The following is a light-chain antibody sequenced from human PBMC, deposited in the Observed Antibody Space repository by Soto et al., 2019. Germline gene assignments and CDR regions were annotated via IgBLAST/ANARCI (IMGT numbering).Light chain of an antibody. CDR3: FSFTTDWTHV. CDR1: SSDIGAYNY. Sequence: QSALTQPASVSGSPGQSITSSCTGSSSDIGAYNYVSWFQQYPGKAPKLIISEVSNRPSGVSNRFSGSKSGTAASLTISGLQTEDEADYFCFSFTTDWTHVFGTGTKLTVL. CDR2: EVS. J-gene: IGLJ1*01. V-gene: IGLV2-14*01.